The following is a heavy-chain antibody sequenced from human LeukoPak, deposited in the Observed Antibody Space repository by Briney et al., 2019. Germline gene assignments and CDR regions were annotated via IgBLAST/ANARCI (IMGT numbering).Heavy chain of an antibody. CDR3: ARDRPNYYGSDGHYYRRDGDY. CDR1: GFTFSSYA. CDR2: ISGSGGST. Sequence: GGSLRLSCAASGFTFSSYAMSWVRQAPGKGLEWISAISGSGGSTYYADSVKGRFTISRDNSKNTLYLQMNSLRAEGTAVYYCARDRPNYYGSDGHYYRRDGDYWGRGTLVSVSS. D-gene: IGHD3-22*01. J-gene: IGHJ4*02. V-gene: IGHV3-23*01.